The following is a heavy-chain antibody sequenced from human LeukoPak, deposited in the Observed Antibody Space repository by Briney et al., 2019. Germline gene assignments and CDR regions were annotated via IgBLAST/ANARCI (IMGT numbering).Heavy chain of an antibody. J-gene: IGHJ4*02. V-gene: IGHV4-4*07. CDR1: GDSLNTYY. CDR3: ARDKGVERLGGVYFDS. CDR2: IHHSWAT. D-gene: IGHD1-26*01. Sequence: PSETLSLTCTVSGDSLNTYYWDWIRQPAGKGLELIGRIHHSWATNYNPSLKSRVTMSVDTSKNQFSLILRSVTAADTAVYYCARDKGVERLGGVYFDSWGQGTLVIVSS.